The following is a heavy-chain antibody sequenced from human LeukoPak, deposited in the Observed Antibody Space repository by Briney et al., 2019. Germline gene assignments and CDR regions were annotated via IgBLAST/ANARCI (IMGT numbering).Heavy chain of an antibody. Sequence: GASVKVSCKVSGYTLTELSMHWVRQAPGKGLEWMGGFDPEDGETIYAQKFQGRVTMTEDTSTDTAYMELSSLRAEDTAVYYCARDLRDIVATIPNYWGQGTLVTVSS. CDR2: FDPEDGET. D-gene: IGHD5-12*01. CDR3: ARDLRDIVATIPNY. V-gene: IGHV1-24*01. J-gene: IGHJ4*02. CDR1: GYTLTELS.